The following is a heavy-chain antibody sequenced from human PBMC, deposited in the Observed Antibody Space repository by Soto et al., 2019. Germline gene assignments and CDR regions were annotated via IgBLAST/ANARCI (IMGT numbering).Heavy chain of an antibody. D-gene: IGHD3-3*01. Sequence: VSCKAFRGTFSSSAICWVRQAPGQGPERMGGIIPMFGSTNYAQKFQGRVTITADESTSTAFMELSGLKSEDTAVYYCAKRVALTSVPDISSYDYGRGLWGKGTTATGS. J-gene: IGHJ6*04. CDR2: IIPMFGST. V-gene: IGHV1-69*01. CDR1: RGTFSSSA. CDR3: AKRVALTSVPDISSYDYGRGL.